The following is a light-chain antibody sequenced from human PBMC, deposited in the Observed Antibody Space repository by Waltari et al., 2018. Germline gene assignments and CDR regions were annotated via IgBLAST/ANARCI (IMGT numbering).Light chain of an antibody. J-gene: IGKJ1*01. CDR2: GAS. Sequence: DIQMTQSPSSLSASVGDRITITCRASQGIRNDLGWYQQKPGKAPKRLIYGASSLHRAVPSRFSGSGSGTEFTLTINSLQPEDYATYYCLQLFSYPWTFGQGTKVEV. CDR3: LQLFSYPWT. CDR1: QGIRND. V-gene: IGKV1-17*01.